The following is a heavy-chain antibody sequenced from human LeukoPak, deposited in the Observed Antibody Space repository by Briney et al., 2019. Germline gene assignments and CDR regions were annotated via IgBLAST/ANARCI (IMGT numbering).Heavy chain of an antibody. Sequence: SETLSLTCAVYGGSFSGYYWSWIRQPPGKGLEWIWEINHSGSTNYNPSLKSRVTISVDTSKNQFSLKLSSVTAADTAVYYCARSGYYGSGGSIDYWGQGTLVTVSS. D-gene: IGHD3-10*01. CDR1: GGSFSGYY. V-gene: IGHV4-34*01. CDR2: INHSGST. J-gene: IGHJ4*02. CDR3: ARSGYYGSGGSIDY.